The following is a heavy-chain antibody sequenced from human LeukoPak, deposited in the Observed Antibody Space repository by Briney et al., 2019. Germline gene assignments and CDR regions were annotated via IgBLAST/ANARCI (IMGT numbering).Heavy chain of an antibody. CDR3: ARHSDGYPNYYYYYYVDV. CDR1: GGSISTSYF. Sequence: PSETLFLTCTVSGGSISTSYFWGWIRQPPGKGLEWIGSIYYSGTTYYNPSLKSRVTISVDTSKNQFSLKLSSVTAADTAVYYCARHSDGYPNYYYYYYVDVWGKGTTVTVSS. D-gene: IGHD5-18*01. J-gene: IGHJ6*03. V-gene: IGHV4-39*01. CDR2: IYYSGTT.